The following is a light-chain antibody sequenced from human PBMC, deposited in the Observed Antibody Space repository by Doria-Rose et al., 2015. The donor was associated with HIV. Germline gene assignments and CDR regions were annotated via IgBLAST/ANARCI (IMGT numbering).Light chain of an antibody. CDR1: QSFSSTY. V-gene: IGKV3-20*01. CDR3: HQYGTSWT. CDR2: DEA. J-gene: IGKJ1*01. Sequence: LTQSPGTLSLSPGERATLSCRASQSFSSTYLAWYQQKPGQAPSLLIYDEATGATGIPDRFSASGSGTDFTLPINRLEPEDFALYYCHQYGTSWTFGQGTKVEI.